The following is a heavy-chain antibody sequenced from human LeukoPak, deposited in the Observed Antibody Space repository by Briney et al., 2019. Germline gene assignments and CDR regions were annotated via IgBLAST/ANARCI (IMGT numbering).Heavy chain of an antibody. CDR2: IYSSGST. CDR3: ARASEGIGYFDT. D-gene: IGHD3-16*01. CDR1: GGSISNYY. V-gene: IGHV4-59*01. J-gene: IGHJ4*02. Sequence: PSETLSLTCTVSGGSISNYYWSWIRQPPGKGLEWIGYIYSSGSTNYNPSLKGRVTISVDTSKNQFSLKLSTVTAADTAVYYCARASEGIGYFDTWGRGSLVTVSS.